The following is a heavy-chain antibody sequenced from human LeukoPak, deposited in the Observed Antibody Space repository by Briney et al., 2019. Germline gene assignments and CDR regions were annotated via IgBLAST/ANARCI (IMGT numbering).Heavy chain of an antibody. J-gene: IGHJ4*02. V-gene: IGHV4-59*01. CDR3: ARTFQRENLDY. CDR2: IYYSGST. Sequence: SETLSLTCTVSGGSISSYYCSWIRQPPGKGLEWIGYIYYSGSTNYNPSLKSRVTISVDTSKNQFSLKLSSVTAADTAVYYCARTFQRENLDYWGQGTLVTVSS. CDR1: GGSISSYY.